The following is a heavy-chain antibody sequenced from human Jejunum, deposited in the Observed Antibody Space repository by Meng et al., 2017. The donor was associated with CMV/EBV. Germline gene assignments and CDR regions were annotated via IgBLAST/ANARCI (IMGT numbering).Heavy chain of an antibody. V-gene: IGHV1-2*06. Sequence: TVSFKASGYTFTGYFIHWMRQTPGQGLEWMGRVNTSRGDTTFAQKFQGRVTMTRDTSISTAYMELSRLTSDDTAVYYCARGAAAGHNWGQGSLVTVSS. J-gene: IGHJ4*02. CDR1: GYTFTGYF. D-gene: IGHD6-13*01. CDR3: ARGAAAGHN. CDR2: VNTSRGDT.